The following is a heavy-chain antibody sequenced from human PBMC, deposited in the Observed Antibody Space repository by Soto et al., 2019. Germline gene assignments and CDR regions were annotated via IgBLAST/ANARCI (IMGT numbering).Heavy chain of an antibody. D-gene: IGHD6-13*01. Sequence: ASVKVSCKASGYTFTSYGISWVRQAPGQGLEWMGWISAYNGNTNYAQKLQGRVTMTTDTSTSTAYMELRSLRSDDTAVYYCARVGLDSSSWYSDAFDIWGQGTRVTVAS. J-gene: IGHJ3*02. CDR1: GYTFTSYG. CDR3: ARVGLDSSSWYSDAFDI. CDR2: ISAYNGNT. V-gene: IGHV1-18*01.